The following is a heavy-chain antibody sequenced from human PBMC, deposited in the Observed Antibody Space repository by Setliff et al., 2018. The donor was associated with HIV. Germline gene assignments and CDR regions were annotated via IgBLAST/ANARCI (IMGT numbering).Heavy chain of an antibody. Sequence: SETLSLTCTVSGGSISISSHYWGWIRQPPGKGLEWIGRIYHSGITYYNASLKSRVSISVDTSKNQFSVKLNSVTAADTAVYYCASGRGSDAIAIDYWGQGTPVTVSS. V-gene: IGHV4-39*01. CDR1: GGSISISSHY. CDR3: ASGRGSDAIAIDY. J-gene: IGHJ4*02. D-gene: IGHD5-12*01. CDR2: IYHSGIT.